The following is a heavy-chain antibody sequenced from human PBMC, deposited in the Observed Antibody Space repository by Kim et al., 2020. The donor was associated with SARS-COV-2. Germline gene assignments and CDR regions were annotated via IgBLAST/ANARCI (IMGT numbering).Heavy chain of an antibody. J-gene: IGHJ6*02. CDR2: MNPNSGNT. Sequence: ASVKVSCKASGYTFTSYDINWVRQATGQGLEWMGWMNPNSGNTGYAQKFQGRVTMTRNTSISTAYIELSSLRSEDTAVYYCARESSLNYYGSGSYSNYYYYYGMDVWGQGTTVTVSS. CDR1: GYTFTSYD. CDR3: ARESSLNYYGSGSYSNYYYYYGMDV. V-gene: IGHV1-8*01. D-gene: IGHD3-10*01.